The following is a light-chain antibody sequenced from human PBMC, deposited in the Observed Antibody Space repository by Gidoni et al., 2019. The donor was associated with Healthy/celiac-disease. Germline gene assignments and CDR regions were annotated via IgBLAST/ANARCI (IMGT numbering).Light chain of an antibody. V-gene: IGKV3-20*01. CDR3: QQYLSFWT. Sequence: EIVLTQSPGTLSLSPGERATLSCRACQSVSSYLAWYQQKPGQAPRLLIYAASNRATGIPDRFSGSGSGTDFTLTISRLEPEDFAVYYCQQYLSFWTFGQGTKVEIK. J-gene: IGKJ1*01. CDR1: QSVSSY. CDR2: AAS.